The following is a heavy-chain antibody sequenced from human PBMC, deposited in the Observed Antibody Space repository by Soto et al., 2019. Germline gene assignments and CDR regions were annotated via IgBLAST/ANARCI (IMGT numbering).Heavy chain of an antibody. V-gene: IGHV3-7*03. CDR1: GFTFSNYW. D-gene: IGHD2-2*01. J-gene: IGHJ5*02. CDR3: ARDRQGDDIVVVPAALHP. Sequence: GGSLRLSCAASGFTFSNYWMSWVRQAPGKGLEWVANIKQDGGDQYYVDSVKGRFSISRDNAKNSLYLQMNSLRAEDTAVYYCARDRQGDDIVVVPAALHPWGQGTLVTVSS. CDR2: IKQDGGDQ.